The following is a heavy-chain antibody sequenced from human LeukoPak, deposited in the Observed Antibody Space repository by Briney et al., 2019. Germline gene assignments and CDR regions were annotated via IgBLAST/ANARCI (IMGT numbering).Heavy chain of an antibody. V-gene: IGHV1-69*05. J-gene: IGHJ6*03. CDR1: GGTFSSYA. CDR3: ARDGSSWSYYYYMDV. D-gene: IGHD6-13*01. Sequence: GASVKVSCKASGGTFSSYAISWVRQAPGQGLEWMGGIIPIFGTANYAQKFQGRVTITTDESTSTAYMELSSLRSEDTAVYYRARDGSSWSYYYYMDVWGKGTTVTVSS. CDR2: IIPIFGTA.